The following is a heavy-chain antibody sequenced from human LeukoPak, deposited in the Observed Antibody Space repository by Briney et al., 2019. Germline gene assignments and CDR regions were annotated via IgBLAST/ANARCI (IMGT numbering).Heavy chain of an antibody. V-gene: IGHV1-18*01. D-gene: IGHD2-2*01. J-gene: IGHJ4*02. CDR1: GYTFTSYS. Sequence: ASVKVSCKASGYTFTSYSISWVRQAPGQGLDWMGWISAYNGDTNYAQNLQGRVTMTTDKSTTTAYMELRSLRSDDTAMYYCARDHLGSCTSTSCYRLDYWGQGTLDTVSS. CDR2: ISAYNGDT. CDR3: ARDHLGSCTSTSCYRLDY.